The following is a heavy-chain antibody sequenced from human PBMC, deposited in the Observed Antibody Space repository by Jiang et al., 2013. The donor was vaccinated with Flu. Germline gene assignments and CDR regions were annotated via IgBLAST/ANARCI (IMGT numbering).Heavy chain of an antibody. CDR3: AKDGNCGGDCYDLDY. CDR1: GFTFSSYG. D-gene: IGHD2-21*02. Sequence: QLVESGGGLVKPGGSLRLSCAASGFTFSSYGMHWVRQAPGKGLEWVAVISYDGSNKYYADSVKGRFTISRDNSKNTLYLQMNSLRAEDTAVYYCAKDGNCGGDCYDLDYWGQGTLVTVSS. CDR2: ISYDGSNK. J-gene: IGHJ4*02. V-gene: IGHV3-30*18.